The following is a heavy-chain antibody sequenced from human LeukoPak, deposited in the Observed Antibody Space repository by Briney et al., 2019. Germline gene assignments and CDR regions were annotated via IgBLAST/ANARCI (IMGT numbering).Heavy chain of an antibody. CDR1: GGSISSSSYY. CDR3: ARRGIAARQDI. J-gene: IGHJ3*02. V-gene: IGHV4-39*01. CDR2: IYYSGST. Sequence: PSETLSLTCTVSGGSISSSSYYWGWIRQPPGKGLEWIGSIYYSGSTYYNPSLKSRVTISVDTSKNQFSLKLSSVTAADTAVYYCARRGIAARQDIWGQGTMVTVSS. D-gene: IGHD6-6*01.